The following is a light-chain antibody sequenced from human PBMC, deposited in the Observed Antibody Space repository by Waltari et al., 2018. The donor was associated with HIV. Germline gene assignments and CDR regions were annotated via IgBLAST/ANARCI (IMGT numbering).Light chain of an antibody. V-gene: IGLV2-14*01. CDR3: SSYTSSSTLV. Sequence: QSALTQPASVSGSPGQSITISCTGTSSDVGGYNYVSWYQQHPGKAPKLMIYEVSILPSGVSNRFSGSKSGNTASLTISGLQAEDEADYYCSSYTSSSTLVFGGGTKLTVL. CDR1: SSDVGGYNY. J-gene: IGLJ2*01. CDR2: EVS.